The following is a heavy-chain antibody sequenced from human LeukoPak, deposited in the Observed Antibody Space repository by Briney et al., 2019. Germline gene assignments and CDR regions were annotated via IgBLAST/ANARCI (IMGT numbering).Heavy chain of an antibody. V-gene: IGHV4-30-2*01. CDR3: ARGSLTIFGVVIWSWFDP. D-gene: IGHD3-3*01. CDR2: IYHSGST. J-gene: IGHJ5*02. CDR1: GGSISSGGYS. Sequence: TLSLTCAVSGGSISSGGYSWSWIRQPPGKGLEWIGYIYHSGSTYYNPSLKSRVTISVDRSKNQFSLKLSSVTAADTAVYYCARGSLTIFGVVIWSWFDPWGQGTLVTVSS.